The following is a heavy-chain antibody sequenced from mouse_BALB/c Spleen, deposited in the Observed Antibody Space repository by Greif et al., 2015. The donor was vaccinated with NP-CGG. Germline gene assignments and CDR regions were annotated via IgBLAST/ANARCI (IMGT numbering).Heavy chain of an antibody. CDR1: GFNIKDTY. J-gene: IGHJ3*01. D-gene: IGHD2-12*01. CDR2: IDPANGNT. V-gene: IGHV14-3*02. Sequence: VQLQQSGAELVKPGASVKLSCTASGFNIKDTYMHWVKQRPEQGLEWIGRIDPANGNTKYDPKSQGKATITADTSSNTAYLQLSSLTSEDTAVYYCPRNDGFAYWGQGTLVTVSA. CDR3: PRNDGFAY.